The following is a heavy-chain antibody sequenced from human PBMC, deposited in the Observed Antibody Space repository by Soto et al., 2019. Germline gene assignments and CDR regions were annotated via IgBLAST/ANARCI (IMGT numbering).Heavy chain of an antibody. CDR2: IVDSGSST. CDR1: GFTLNSHA. J-gene: IGHJ4*02. Sequence: GGSLRLSCAASGFTLNSHAMSWVRQAPGKGLEWVSGIVDSGSSTYYADSVKGRFIISSDNSKNTLYLQMNSLRADDTATYYCAKRALGAHDYWGQGTLVTVSS. D-gene: IGHD1-26*01. V-gene: IGHV3-23*01. CDR3: AKRALGAHDY.